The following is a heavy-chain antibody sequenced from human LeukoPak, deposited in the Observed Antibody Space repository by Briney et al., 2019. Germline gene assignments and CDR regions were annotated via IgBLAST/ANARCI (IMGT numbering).Heavy chain of an antibody. CDR3: ARHYYDSSGYYSHDAFDI. CDR1: GGSISSGGYY. CDR2: IYYSGST. V-gene: IGHV4-61*08. D-gene: IGHD3-22*01. J-gene: IGHJ3*02. Sequence: PSETLSLTCIVSGGSISSGGYYWSWIRQHPGKGLEWIGYIYYSGSTNYNPSLKSRVTISVDTSKNQFSLKLSSVTAADTAVYYCARHYYDSSGYYSHDAFDIWGQGTMVTVSS.